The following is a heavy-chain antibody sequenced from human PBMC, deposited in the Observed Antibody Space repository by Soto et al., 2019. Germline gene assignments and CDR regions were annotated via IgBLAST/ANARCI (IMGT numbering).Heavy chain of an antibody. V-gene: IGHV3-30-3*01. CDR3: ASWYYDSSPIFDY. Sequence: LRLSCAASGFTFSSYAMHWVRQAPGKGLEWVAVISYDGSNKYYADSVKGRFTISRDNSKNTLYLQMNSLRAEDTAVYYCASWYYDSSPIFDYWGQGTLVTVSS. J-gene: IGHJ4*02. D-gene: IGHD3-22*01. CDR2: ISYDGSNK. CDR1: GFTFSSYA.